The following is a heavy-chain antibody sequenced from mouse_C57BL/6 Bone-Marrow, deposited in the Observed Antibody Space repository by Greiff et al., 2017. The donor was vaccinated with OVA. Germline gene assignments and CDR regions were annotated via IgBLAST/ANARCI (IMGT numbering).Heavy chain of an antibody. Sequence: EVQRVESGPGLAKPSQTLSLTCSVTGYSITSDYWNWIRKFPGNKLEYMGYISYSGSTYYNPSLKSRISITRDTSKNQYYLQLNSVTTEDTATYYCARWIYYGSSYWYFDVWGTGTTVTVSS. CDR1: GYSITSDY. CDR2: ISYSGST. J-gene: IGHJ1*03. CDR3: ARWIYYGSSYWYFDV. D-gene: IGHD1-1*01. V-gene: IGHV3-8*01.